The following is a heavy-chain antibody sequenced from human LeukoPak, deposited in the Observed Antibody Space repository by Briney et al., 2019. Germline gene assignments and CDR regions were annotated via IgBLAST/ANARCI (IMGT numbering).Heavy chain of an antibody. D-gene: IGHD3-10*01. CDR1: GYTFIGYY. J-gene: IGHJ4*02. Sequence: ASVKVSCKASGYTFIGYYIHWVRQAPGQGLEWMGWINPNSGGTNYAQKFQGRVTMTRDTSISTAYMELRRLTSDDTAMYYCARNGRVRRVVKDLFEYWGQGTLVAVSS. CDR3: ARNGRVRRVVKDLFEY. V-gene: IGHV1-2*02. CDR2: INPNSGGT.